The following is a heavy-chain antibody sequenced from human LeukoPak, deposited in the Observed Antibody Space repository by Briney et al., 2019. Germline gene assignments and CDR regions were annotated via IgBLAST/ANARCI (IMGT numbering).Heavy chain of an antibody. D-gene: IGHD6-19*01. V-gene: IGHV3-30-3*01. CDR1: GFTFSSYA. CDR2: ISYDGSNK. Sequence: GGSLRLSCAASGFTFSSYAMHWVRQAPGKGLEWVAVISYDGSNKYYADSVKGRFTISRDNSKNTLYLQMNSLRAEDTAVYYCATIAVAGISFDYWGQGTLVTVSS. CDR3: ATIAVAGISFDY. J-gene: IGHJ4*02.